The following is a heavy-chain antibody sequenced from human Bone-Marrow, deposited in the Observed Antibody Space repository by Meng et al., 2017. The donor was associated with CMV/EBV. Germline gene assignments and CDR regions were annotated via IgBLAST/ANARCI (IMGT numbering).Heavy chain of an antibody. V-gene: IGHV1-8*01. Sequence: ASVKVSCKASGYIFISYDIKWVRQATGQGLEWMGWMNPNSGNTGYAQKFQGRVTITRNTSISTAYMELSSLRSEDTAVYYCARGPRWNYGFYYYYGMDVWGQGTTVTVSS. CDR3: ARGPRWNYGFYYYYGMDV. CDR1: GYIFISYD. CDR2: MNPNSGNT. J-gene: IGHJ6*02. D-gene: IGHD1-7*01.